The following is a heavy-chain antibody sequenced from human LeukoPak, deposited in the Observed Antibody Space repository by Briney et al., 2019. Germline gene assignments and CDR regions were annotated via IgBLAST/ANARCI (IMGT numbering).Heavy chain of an antibody. CDR3: ARDSDYIDGVNFDY. J-gene: IGHJ4*02. CDR1: GFTFSGHW. V-gene: IGHV3-7*01. Sequence: PGGSLRLSCVASGFTFSGHWMNWVRQAPGKGPEWVANIKQDGSGKYYVDSVKGRFTISRDNAKKSLYLQMNSLRTEDTAVYYCARDSDYIDGVNFDYWGQGTPVTVSS. CDR2: IKQDGSGK. D-gene: IGHD4-11*01.